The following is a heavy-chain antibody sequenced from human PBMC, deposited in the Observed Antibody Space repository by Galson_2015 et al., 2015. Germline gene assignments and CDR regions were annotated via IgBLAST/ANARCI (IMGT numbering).Heavy chain of an antibody. CDR2: IYYSGST. Sequence: ETLFLTCTVSGGSISSSIYYWGWIRQPPGKGLEWIASIYYSGSTYYNPSLKSRVTISVDTSKNQFSLKLSSVTAAETAVYYCARQVVATIDFDYWGQGTLVTVSS. CDR3: ARQVVATIDFDY. D-gene: IGHD5-12*01. J-gene: IGHJ4*02. CDR1: GGSISSSIYY. V-gene: IGHV4-39*01.